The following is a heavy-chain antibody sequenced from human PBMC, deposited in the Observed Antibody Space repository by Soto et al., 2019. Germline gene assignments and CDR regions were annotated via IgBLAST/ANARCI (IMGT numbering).Heavy chain of an antibody. CDR1: GYTFTSYG. D-gene: IGHD3-16*01. CDR2: ISAYNGNT. CDR3: ARDESVMITFGGPGPNDY. J-gene: IGHJ4*02. Sequence: QVQLVQSGAEVKKPGASVKVSCKASGYTFTSYGISWVRQAPGQGLERMGWISAYNGNTNYAQKLQGRVTMTTDTSTSTAYMELRSLRSDDTAVYYCARDESVMITFGGPGPNDYWGQGTLVTVSS. V-gene: IGHV1-18*01.